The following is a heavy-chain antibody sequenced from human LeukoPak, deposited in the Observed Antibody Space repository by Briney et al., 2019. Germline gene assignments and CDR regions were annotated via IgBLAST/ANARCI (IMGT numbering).Heavy chain of an antibody. V-gene: IGHV4-30-4*01. CDR2: IYYSGST. CDR3: AREAFDI. Sequence: SQTLSLTCTVAGGSISSGVYYWSWIRQPPGKVLEWIEYIYYSGSTYYNPSLKSRVTISVDTSKNQFSLKLSSVTAADTAVYYCAREAFDIWGQGTMVTVSS. CDR1: GGSISSGVYY. J-gene: IGHJ3*02.